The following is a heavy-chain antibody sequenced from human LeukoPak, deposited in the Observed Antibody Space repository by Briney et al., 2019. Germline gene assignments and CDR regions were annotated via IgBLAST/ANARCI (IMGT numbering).Heavy chain of an antibody. V-gene: IGHV3-23*01. CDR3: AKEGALGIMVGEPSYNFDY. D-gene: IGHD3-10*02. CDR1: GFTFTGYG. CDR2: ISGDSATT. Sequence: GGTLRLSCAASGFTFTGYGMGWVRQAPGKGLEWVSVISGDSATTYYADSVKGRFAISRDNSKNTLYLQMNSLRAEDTAVYFCAKEGALGIMVGEPSYNFDYWGQGTLVTVSS. J-gene: IGHJ4*02.